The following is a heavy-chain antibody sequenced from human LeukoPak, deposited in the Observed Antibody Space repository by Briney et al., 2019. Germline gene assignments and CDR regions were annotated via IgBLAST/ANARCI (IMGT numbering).Heavy chain of an antibody. CDR2: INPNSGGT. V-gene: IGHV1-2*02. CDR3: ARGSFPLELPEYNWFDP. Sequence: ASVKVSCKASGYTFTGYYMHWVRRAPGQGLEWMGWINPNSGGTNYAQKFQGGVTMTRDTSISTAYMELSRLRSDDTAVYYCARGSFPLELPEYNWFDPWGQGTLVTVSS. J-gene: IGHJ5*02. CDR1: GYTFTGYY. D-gene: IGHD1-7*01.